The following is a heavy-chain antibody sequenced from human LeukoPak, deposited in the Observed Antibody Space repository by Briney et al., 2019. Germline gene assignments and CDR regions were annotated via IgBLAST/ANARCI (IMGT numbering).Heavy chain of an antibody. V-gene: IGHV1-69*13. CDR2: IIPISGTT. J-gene: IGHJ5*02. Sequence: SVKVSCKTSGGTFTSYAITWVRQAPGQGLEWMGKIIPISGTTNYAQKFQGRVTFTADESTSTAYMELSSLRSEETALYYCARKLRLGGNWFDPWGQGTLVTVSS. CDR1: GGTFTSYA. CDR3: ARKLRLGGNWFDP. D-gene: IGHD1-26*01.